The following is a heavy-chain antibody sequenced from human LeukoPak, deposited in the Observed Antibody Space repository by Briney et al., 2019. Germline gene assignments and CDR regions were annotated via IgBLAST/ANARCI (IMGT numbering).Heavy chain of an antibody. V-gene: IGHV4-61*02. CDR2: VETSGST. CDR1: GGSINSGNYF. J-gene: IGHJ4*02. D-gene: IGHD3-10*01. CDR3: ARGAPLLWFGDQAPTPFDY. Sequence: SETLSLTCSVSGGSINSGNYFWSWLRQPAGKGLEWIGRVETSGSTSYNPSLRSRVTISLDTSKNQFSLRLRYVTATDTAVYYCARGAPLLWFGDQAPTPFDYWGQGTLVTVSS.